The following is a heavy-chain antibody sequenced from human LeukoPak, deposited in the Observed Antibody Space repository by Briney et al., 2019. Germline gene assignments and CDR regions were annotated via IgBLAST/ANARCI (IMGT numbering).Heavy chain of an antibody. CDR1: GFTFSSYA. CDR2: ISSSAGTT. D-gene: IGHD5-18*01. J-gene: IGHJ4*02. Sequence: GGSLRLSCAASGFTFSSYAMNWVRQAPGKGLEWVSYISSSAGTTYYADSVKGRFTISRDNAKNSLYLQMNSLRAEDTAVYFCARQQQQLWYDWGQGTLVTVSS. CDR3: ARQQQQLWYD. V-gene: IGHV3-48*03.